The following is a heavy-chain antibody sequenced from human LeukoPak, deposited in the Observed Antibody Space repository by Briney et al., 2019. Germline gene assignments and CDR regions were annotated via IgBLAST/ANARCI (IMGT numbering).Heavy chain of an antibody. CDR1: GFTFSSYW. CDR2: IKQDGSEK. Sequence: GGSLRLSCAASGFTFSSYWMSWVRQAPGKGLEWVANIKQDGSEKYYVDSVKGRFTISRDNAKNSLYLQMNSLRAEDTAVYYCARYYSSGSSNPYYSDYWGQGTLVTVSS. J-gene: IGHJ4*02. D-gene: IGHD3-10*01. CDR3: ARYYSSGSSNPYYSDY. V-gene: IGHV3-7*01.